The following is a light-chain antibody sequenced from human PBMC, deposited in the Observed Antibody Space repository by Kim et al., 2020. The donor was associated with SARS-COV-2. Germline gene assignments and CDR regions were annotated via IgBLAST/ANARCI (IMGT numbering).Light chain of an antibody. CDR2: DAS. CDR1: HDISNH. CDR3: QQYDGLPRT. V-gene: IGKV1-33*01. Sequence: ASVGDRVTVTCQASHDISNHLNWYQQKPGKAPKRLIYDASKLETGGPSRFSGSGSGTDFTFTISSLQPEDIATYFCQQYDGLPRTFGGGTKVDIK. J-gene: IGKJ4*01.